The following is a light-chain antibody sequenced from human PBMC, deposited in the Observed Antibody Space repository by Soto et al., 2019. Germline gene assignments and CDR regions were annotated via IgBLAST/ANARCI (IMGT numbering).Light chain of an antibody. V-gene: IGKV3-20*01. J-gene: IGKJ2*01. CDR1: QSVSSNY. Sequence: EIVLTQSPGTLSLSPGERATLSCRASQSVSSNYLAWYQQKPGQAPRLLIYGASRGAASIPDRFSGSGSGTDFPLTINRLEPEDFAVYFCQQYGRSPMFTFGQGTKFEIK. CDR3: QQYGRSPMFT. CDR2: GAS.